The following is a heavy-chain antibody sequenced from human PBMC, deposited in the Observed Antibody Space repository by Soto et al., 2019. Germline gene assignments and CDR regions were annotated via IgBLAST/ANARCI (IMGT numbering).Heavy chain of an antibody. V-gene: IGHV4-39*01. CDR1: GGSISTSSFY. J-gene: IGHJ4*02. D-gene: IGHD3-22*01. CDR2: IYYSGST. Sequence: QLQLQESGPGLVKPSETLSLTCTVSGGSISTSSFYWGWIRQPPGKGLEWIGSIYYSGSTYYNPSLKSRVTISVDTSKNQFSLKLSSVTAADTAVYYCARDYDSSGDYWGQGTLVTVSS. CDR3: ARDYDSSGDY.